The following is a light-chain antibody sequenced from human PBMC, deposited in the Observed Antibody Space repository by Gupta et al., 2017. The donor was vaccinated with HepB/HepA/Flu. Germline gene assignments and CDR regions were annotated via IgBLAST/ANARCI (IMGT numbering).Light chain of an antibody. CDR3: QQRSTWPLT. CDR1: RSVSVY. J-gene: IGKJ4*01. Sequence: EIVLTQSPATLSLSPGARATLSCRASRSVSVYLAWYQHKPGQAPRLLIYDGSNRATGIPARFSGSGSGTDFTLTISTLEAEDSAVYYCQQRSTWPLTFGCGTKVEIK. V-gene: IGKV3-11*01. CDR2: DGS.